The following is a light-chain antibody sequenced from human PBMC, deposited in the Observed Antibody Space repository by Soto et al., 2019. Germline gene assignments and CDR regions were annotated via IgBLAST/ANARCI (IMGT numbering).Light chain of an antibody. CDR2: DVS. J-gene: IGLJ1*01. V-gene: IGLV2-11*01. CDR3: CSYAGSYTLGV. CDR1: SSDVGGYNY. Sequence: QSVLTQPRSVSGSPGQSVTISCTGTSSDVGGYNYVSWYQQHPGKAPKLMIYDVSKRPSVVPDCFSGSKSGNTASLTISGLQAEDEADYYCCSYAGSYTLGVFGTGTKVIVL.